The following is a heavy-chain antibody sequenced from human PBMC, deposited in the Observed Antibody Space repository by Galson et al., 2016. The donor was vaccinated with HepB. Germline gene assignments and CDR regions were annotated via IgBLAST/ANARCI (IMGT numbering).Heavy chain of an antibody. D-gene: IGHD2-15*01. CDR2: TYHTSNWYS. CDR1: GDSVSGKSAA. V-gene: IGHV6-1*01. Sequence: CAISGDSVSGKSAAWNWIWHSPSRGLEWLGRTYHTSNWYSDYAVSVKSRITINPDTSKNQFSLQLNSVTPEDTAMYYCARGHLVVPFSFYFDYWGQGSLVTVSS. J-gene: IGHJ4*02. CDR3: ARGHLVVPFSFYFDY.